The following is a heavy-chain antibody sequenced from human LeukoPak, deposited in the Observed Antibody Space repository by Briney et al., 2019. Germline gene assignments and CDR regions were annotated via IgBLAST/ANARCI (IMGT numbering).Heavy chain of an antibody. CDR3: ARYGSGTSYITNYFDY. CDR2: ISSDSRTI. Sequence: GGSLRLSCAASGFTFSSYSMNWVRQAPGNGLEWVSYISSDSRTIYYADSVKGRFTISRDNAKNSLYLQMKSLRDEDTAVYYCARYGSGTSYITNYFDYWGQGTLVTVSS. V-gene: IGHV3-48*02. CDR1: GFTFSSYS. D-gene: IGHD3-10*01. J-gene: IGHJ4*02.